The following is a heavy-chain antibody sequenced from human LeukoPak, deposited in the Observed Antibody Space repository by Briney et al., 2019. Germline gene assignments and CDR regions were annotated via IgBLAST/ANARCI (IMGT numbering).Heavy chain of an antibody. Sequence: GASVKVSCKPSGGTFSSYGISWVRQAPGQGLEWMGGIVPIFGTTNYAQKFQGRVSITADESTSTAYMVLSSLRSEDTAVYYCARVSGVVAQGFDFWGQGTLVPVSS. CDR1: GGTFSSYG. V-gene: IGHV1-69*13. D-gene: IGHD2-21*01. CDR2: IVPIFGTT. CDR3: ARVSGVVAQGFDF. J-gene: IGHJ4*02.